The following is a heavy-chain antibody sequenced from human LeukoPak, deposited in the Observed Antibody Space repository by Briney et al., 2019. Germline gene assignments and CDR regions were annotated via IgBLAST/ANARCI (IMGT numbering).Heavy chain of an antibody. D-gene: IGHD2-15*01. J-gene: IGHJ5*02. Sequence: PGGSLRLSCAASGFTFSSYAMSWVRQAPGKGLEWVSAISGSGGSTYYADSVKGRFTISRDNSKNTLYLQMDSLRAEDTAVYYCAKDGSPYCSGGSCYPPWFDPWGQGTLVTVSS. CDR3: AKDGSPYCSGGSCYPPWFDP. CDR2: ISGSGGST. V-gene: IGHV3-23*01. CDR1: GFTFSSYA.